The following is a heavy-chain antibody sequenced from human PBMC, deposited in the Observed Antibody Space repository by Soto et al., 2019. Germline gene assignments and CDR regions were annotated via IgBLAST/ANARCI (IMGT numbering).Heavy chain of an antibody. J-gene: IGHJ5*02. D-gene: IGHD6-19*01. CDR3: ASPHRYSSGWAWFDP. Sequence: EALSLTCAVSGGSISSSIYYWGGLGQPPGKGLEWIGSIYYSGSTYYNPSLKSRVTISVDTSKNQFSLKLSSVTAADTAVYYCASPHRYSSGWAWFDPWGQGTLVTVSS. CDR1: GGSISSSIYY. CDR2: IYYSGST. V-gene: IGHV4-39*01.